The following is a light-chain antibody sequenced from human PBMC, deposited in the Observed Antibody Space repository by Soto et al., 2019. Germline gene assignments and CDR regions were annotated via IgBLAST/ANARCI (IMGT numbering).Light chain of an antibody. J-gene: IGKJ4*01. CDR3: QQYDNWPLT. CDR2: GTS. CDR1: QSVTGR. V-gene: IGKV3-15*01. Sequence: VITQSPATLSVSPGERATLSGRASQSVTGRLAWYQQKRGQAPRLLIYGTSTRATGIPARFSGSGSGTEFTLTIGSLQSEDFAVYYCQQYDNWPLTFGGGTKVDIK.